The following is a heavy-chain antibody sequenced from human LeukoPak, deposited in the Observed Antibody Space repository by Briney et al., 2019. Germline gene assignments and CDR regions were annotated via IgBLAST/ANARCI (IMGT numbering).Heavy chain of an antibody. CDR2: IYYSGST. CDR1: GGSISSYY. Sequence: KSSETLSLTCTVSGGSISSYYWSWIRQPPGKGLEWIGYIYYSGSTHYNPSLKSRVTISVDTSMNQFSLKLRSVTAADTAVYYCARTTEGYVRGPGYSYYYYMDVWGKGTTVTISS. J-gene: IGHJ6*03. D-gene: IGHD3-16*01. CDR3: ARTTEGYVRGPGYSYYYYMDV. V-gene: IGHV4-59*01.